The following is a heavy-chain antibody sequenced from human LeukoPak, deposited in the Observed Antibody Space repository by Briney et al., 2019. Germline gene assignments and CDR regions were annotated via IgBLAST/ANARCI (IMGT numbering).Heavy chain of an antibody. CDR2: IIPIFGTA. D-gene: IGHD6-13*01. CDR3: ARDYLIAAAVGNWFDP. J-gene: IGHJ5*02. Sequence: SVKVSCKASGGTFSSYAISWVRQAPGQGLEWMGRIIPIFGTANYAQKFQGRVTITTDESTSTAYMELSSLRSEDTAVYYCARDYLIAAAVGNWFDPWGQGTLLTVSS. CDR1: GGTFSSYA. V-gene: IGHV1-69*05.